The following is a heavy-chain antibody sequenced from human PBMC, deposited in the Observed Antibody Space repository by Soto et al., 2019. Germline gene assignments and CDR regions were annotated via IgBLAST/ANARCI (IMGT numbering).Heavy chain of an antibody. Sequence: PSETLSLTCTVSGGSVSSGSYYWSWIRQPPGKGLEWIGYIYYSGSTNYNPSLKSRVTISVDTSKNQFSLKLSSVTAADTAVYYCARDGWAYYYDSSGYSVWGQGTTVTVSS. CDR2: IYYSGST. D-gene: IGHD3-22*01. CDR1: GGSVSSGSYY. V-gene: IGHV4-61*01. CDR3: ARDGWAYYYDSSGYSV. J-gene: IGHJ6*02.